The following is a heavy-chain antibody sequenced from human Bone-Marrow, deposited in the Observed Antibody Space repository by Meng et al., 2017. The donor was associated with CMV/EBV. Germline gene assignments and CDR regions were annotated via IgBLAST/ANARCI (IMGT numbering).Heavy chain of an antibody. CDR3: ARRKSGWTFDY. J-gene: IGHJ4*02. CDR2: INWEGDDT. D-gene: IGHD6-19*01. Sequence: LSCAASGFIFTYYGMSWVRQAPGKGPELVADINWEGDDTGYADSVKGRFTISRDNAKNSLYLQMNSLRAEDTALYYCARRKSGWTFDYWGQGTLVTVSS. CDR1: GFIFTYYG. V-gene: IGHV3-20*04.